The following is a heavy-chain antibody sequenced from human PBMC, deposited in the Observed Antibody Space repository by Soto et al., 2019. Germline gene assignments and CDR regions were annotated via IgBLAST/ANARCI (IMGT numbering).Heavy chain of an antibody. Sequence: GGSLRLSCAVSGLPFNNGRMSWVRQAPGKGLEWVGHLRDKTEGGTTDYAAPVKGRFTISRDDSKNTLYLQMNSLKIEDTGIYYCTSSAVTTYYIDFWGQGTLVTVSS. V-gene: IGHV3-15*01. CDR3: TSSAVTTYYIDF. J-gene: IGHJ4*02. CDR1: GLPFNNGR. D-gene: IGHD4-17*01. CDR2: LRDKTEGGTT.